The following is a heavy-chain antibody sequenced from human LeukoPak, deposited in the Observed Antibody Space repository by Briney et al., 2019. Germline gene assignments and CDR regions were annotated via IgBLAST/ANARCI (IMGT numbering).Heavy chain of an antibody. CDR2: IYYSGST. D-gene: IGHD6-13*01. Sequence: PSETLSLTCTVSGDSISTSYYWGWIRQPPGKGLEWIGSIYYSGSTYYNPSLKSRVTISVDTSKSQFSLKLSSVTAADTAVYYCARIASSSWTVFDYWGQGTLVTVSS. CDR1: GDSISTSYY. V-gene: IGHV4-39*07. CDR3: ARIASSSWTVFDY. J-gene: IGHJ4*02.